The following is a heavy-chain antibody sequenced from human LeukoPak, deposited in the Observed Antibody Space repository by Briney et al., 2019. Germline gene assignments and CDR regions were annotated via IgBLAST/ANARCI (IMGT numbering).Heavy chain of an antibody. V-gene: IGHV3-48*01. CDR1: GFTFRSHA. D-gene: IGHD4-17*01. CDR3: ARVRAYGDYWVGRSWFDP. CDR2: ISSSSSII. Sequence: GGSLRLSCAASGFTFRSHAMHWVRQAPGKGLEWVSYISSSSSIIYYADSVKGRFTISRDNAKNSLYLQMNSLRAEDTAVYYCARVRAYGDYWVGRSWFDPWGQGTMVTVSS. J-gene: IGHJ3*01.